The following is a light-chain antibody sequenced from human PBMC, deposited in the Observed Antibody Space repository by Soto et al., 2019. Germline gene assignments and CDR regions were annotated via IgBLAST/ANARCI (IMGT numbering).Light chain of an antibody. V-gene: IGLV3-25*02. CDR3: QSADSRGSWV. Sequence: SYELTQPSSVSVSPGQTARITCSGDELAKQHAHWCQQKPGQAPVRLIYRDTERPSGIPERFSGTSSGTTVTLTISGAQAEDEADYYCQSADSRGSWVFGGGTKLTVL. J-gene: IGLJ3*02. CDR1: ELAKQH. CDR2: RDT.